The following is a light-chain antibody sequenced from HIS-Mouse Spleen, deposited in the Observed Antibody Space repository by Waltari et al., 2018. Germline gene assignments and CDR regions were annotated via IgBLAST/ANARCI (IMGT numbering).Light chain of an antibody. CDR1: SSDVGSYNL. V-gene: IGLV2-23*01. CDR2: EGS. J-gene: IGLJ3*02. Sequence: QSALTQPASVSGSPGQSITISCTGTSSDVGSYNLVSWYQQHPGKAPKLMIYEGSKRPSGVSNRFSGSKSNTASLTISGLQAEDEADYYCCSYAGSSTWVFGGGTKLTVL. CDR3: CSYAGSSTWV.